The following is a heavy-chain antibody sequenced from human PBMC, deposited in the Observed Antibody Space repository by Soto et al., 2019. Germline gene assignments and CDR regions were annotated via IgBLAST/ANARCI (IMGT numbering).Heavy chain of an antibody. D-gene: IGHD3-10*01. CDR1: GFTFSSFG. CDR3: AKDREVLLWFGEFSA. CDR2: ISYDGRNK. V-gene: IGHV3-30*18. J-gene: IGHJ4*02. Sequence: QVQLVESGGGVVQPGRSLRLSCAASGFTFSSFGLHWVRQAPGKGLEWVAVISYDGRNKYYADSVKGRFTISRDNSKNTLYLQMNSLRAEDTALYYCAKDREVLLWFGEFSAWGQGTLVTVSS.